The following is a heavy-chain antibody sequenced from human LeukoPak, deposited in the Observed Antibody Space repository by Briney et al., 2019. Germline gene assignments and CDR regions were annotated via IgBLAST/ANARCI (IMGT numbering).Heavy chain of an antibody. Sequence: SETLSLTCTVSGYSFSSCYYWCWIRHPPGEGQEWIESIYRSSTTYYNPPLKRRVTISVDTSNNHFSLQLSVMTAADTAEYYWASRGRSSGWRGSGAFDIWGQGTMVTVSS. D-gene: IGHD6-19*01. CDR3: ASRGRSSGWRGSGAFDI. CDR1: GYSFSSCYY. J-gene: IGHJ3*02. V-gene: IGHV4-38-2*02. CDR2: IYRSSTT.